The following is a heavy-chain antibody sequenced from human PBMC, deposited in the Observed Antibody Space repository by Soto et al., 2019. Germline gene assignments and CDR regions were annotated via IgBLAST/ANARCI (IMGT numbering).Heavy chain of an antibody. CDR3: ARTVEFENCFDP. J-gene: IGHJ5*02. CDR2: IYYSGST. D-gene: IGHD3-10*01. CDR1: GGSISSGGYY. V-gene: IGHV4-31*03. Sequence: SLTCTVSGGSISSGGYYWSWIRQHPGKGLEWIGYIYYSGSTYYNPSLKSRVTISVDTSKNQFSLKMSSVTAADTAVYYCARTVEFENCFDPWRQGTLVTVSS.